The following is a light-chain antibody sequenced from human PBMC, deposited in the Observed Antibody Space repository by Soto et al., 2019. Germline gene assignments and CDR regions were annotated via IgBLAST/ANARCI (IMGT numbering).Light chain of an antibody. CDR2: GDS. CDR1: QSVSSKY. CDR3: QQFGTSPWT. V-gene: IGKV3-20*01. J-gene: IGKJ1*01. Sequence: ENVLTQSPGTVSLSPGERTTLSCRASQSVSSKYIAWYQQKPGQAPRLLIYGDSSRATGIPDRFSGSGSGTDFTLIISRLEPEDSAVYYCQQFGTSPWTFGQGTKVEIK.